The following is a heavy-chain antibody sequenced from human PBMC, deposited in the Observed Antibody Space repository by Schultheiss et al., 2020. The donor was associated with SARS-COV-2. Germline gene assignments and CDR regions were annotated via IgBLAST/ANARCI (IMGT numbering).Heavy chain of an antibody. J-gene: IGHJ4*02. V-gene: IGHV4-61*08. Sequence: SETLSLTCTVSGGSISSGGYYWSWIRQHPGKGLEWIGYIYYSGSTNYNPSLKSRVTISVDTSKNQFSLKLSSVTAADTAVYYCARDHGAPVGCLDYWGQGTLVTVSS. D-gene: IGHD2-15*01. CDR3: ARDHGAPVGCLDY. CDR1: GGSISSGGYY. CDR2: IYYSGST.